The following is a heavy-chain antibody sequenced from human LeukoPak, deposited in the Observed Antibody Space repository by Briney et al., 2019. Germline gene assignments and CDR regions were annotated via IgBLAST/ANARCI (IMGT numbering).Heavy chain of an antibody. CDR1: GYTFTDYY. Sequence: GASVKVSCKASGYTFTDYYLHWVRQAPGQGLEWMGWINPNTGGTDYAQNFQGRVALTRDTSISTAYMDLSSLTSDDTAVYYCAKYHRPGEEPPTYFDYWGQGTLVTVSS. V-gene: IGHV1-2*02. D-gene: IGHD3-10*01. J-gene: IGHJ4*02. CDR2: INPNTGGT. CDR3: AKYHRPGEEPPTYFDY.